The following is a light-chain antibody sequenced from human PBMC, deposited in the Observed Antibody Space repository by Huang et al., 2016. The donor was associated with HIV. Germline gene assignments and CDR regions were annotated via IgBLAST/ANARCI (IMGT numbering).Light chain of an antibody. CDR2: GAS. Sequence: EIVLTQSPATLSLSPGDRAALSCRATQSINNNLAWYQQKPGQSPRPLIYGASTRATGIPARVRGSGSGTEFTLTISSLQSEDFAVYYCQQYNNWPPLLTFGGGTKVEIK. J-gene: IGKJ4*01. CDR3: QQYNNWPPLLT. CDR1: QSINNN. V-gene: IGKV3-15*01.